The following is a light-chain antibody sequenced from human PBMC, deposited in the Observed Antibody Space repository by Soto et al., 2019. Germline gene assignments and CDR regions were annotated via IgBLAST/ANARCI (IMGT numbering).Light chain of an antibody. CDR1: STEVCRYNY. Sequence: QSSLTQPAPVSRSPGQSLTISCTRTSTEVCRYNYVSWYQQHPGKAPKLMVYDVSNRPSWVSNRFSGSKSGITASLTFSGLQAEDEADYYCTSYTSYSTYVFGTGTRSPS. V-gene: IGLV2-14*01. CDR2: DVS. J-gene: IGLJ1*01. CDR3: TSYTSYSTYV.